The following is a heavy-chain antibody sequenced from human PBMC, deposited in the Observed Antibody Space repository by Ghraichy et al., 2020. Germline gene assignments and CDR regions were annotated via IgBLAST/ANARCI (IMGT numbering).Heavy chain of an antibody. V-gene: IGHV3-30*18. Sequence: SLRLSCAASGFTFSSYGMHWVRQAPGKGLEWVAVITYDGSNKYYADSVKGRFTISRDNSKNTLYLQMNSLRAEDTAVYYCAKDTLYGDFLDYWGHGTLVTVSS. J-gene: IGHJ4*01. CDR2: ITYDGSNK. CDR3: AKDTLYGDFLDY. CDR1: GFTFSSYG. D-gene: IGHD4-17*01.